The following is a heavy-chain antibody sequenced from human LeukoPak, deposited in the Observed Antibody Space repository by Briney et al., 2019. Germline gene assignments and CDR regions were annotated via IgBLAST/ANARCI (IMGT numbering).Heavy chain of an antibody. CDR3: AKDQALVAARPSDY. CDR1: GFTFSSYA. V-gene: IGHV3-23*01. J-gene: IGHJ4*02. Sequence: HPGGSLRLSCAASGFTFSSYAMSWVRQAPGKGLEWVSAISGSGGSTYYADSVKGRFTISRDNSKNTLYLQMNSLRAEDTAVYYCAKDQALVAARPSDYWGQGTLVTVSS. D-gene: IGHD6-6*01. CDR2: ISGSGGST.